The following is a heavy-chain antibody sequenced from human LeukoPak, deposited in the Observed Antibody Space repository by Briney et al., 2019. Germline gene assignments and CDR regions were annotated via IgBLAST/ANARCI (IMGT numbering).Heavy chain of an antibody. CDR3: ARENSGSYREFDY. J-gene: IGHJ4*02. CDR2: IYYSGST. V-gene: IGHV4-59*12. CDR1: GGSISSYY. D-gene: IGHD1-26*01. Sequence: SETLSLTCSVSGGSISSYYWSWIRQPPGKGLEWIGYIYYSGSTNYNPSLKSRVTISVDTSKNQFSLKLSSVTAADTAVFYCARENSGSYREFDYWGQGTLVTVSS.